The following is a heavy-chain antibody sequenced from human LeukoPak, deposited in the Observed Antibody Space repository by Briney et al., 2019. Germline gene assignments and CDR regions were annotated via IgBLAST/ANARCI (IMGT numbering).Heavy chain of an antibody. J-gene: IGHJ4*02. Sequence: GESLRLSCAASGFTFSTYSMNWVRQAPGKGLEWVAFIRYDGSNKCYADSVKGRFTISRDNSKNTLYLQMNSLRAEDTAVYYCAKDASPAYGSGSYYTPHYWGQGTLVTVSS. CDR2: IRYDGSNK. CDR1: GFTFSTYS. CDR3: AKDASPAYGSGSYYTPHY. V-gene: IGHV3-30*02. D-gene: IGHD3-10*01.